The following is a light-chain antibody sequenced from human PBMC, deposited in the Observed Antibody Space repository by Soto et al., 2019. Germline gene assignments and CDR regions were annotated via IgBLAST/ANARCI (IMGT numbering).Light chain of an antibody. CDR1: SSNIGF. J-gene: IGLJ1*01. Sequence: SVLTQPPSVSAAPGQRVTISCSGSSSNIGFVSWYQQVPGTAPKLLIYDNSNRPLEIPDRFSGSKSGTSATLDITDLQTGDEADYYCGAWDSSLSAGVFGTGTKVTV. V-gene: IGLV1-51*01. CDR3: GAWDSSLSAGV. CDR2: DNS.